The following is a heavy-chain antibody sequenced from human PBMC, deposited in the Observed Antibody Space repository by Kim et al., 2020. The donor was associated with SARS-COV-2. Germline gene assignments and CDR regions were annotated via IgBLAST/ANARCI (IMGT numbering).Heavy chain of an antibody. CDR1: GFTFSSYW. V-gene: IGHV3-7*03. D-gene: IGHD5-12*01. J-gene: IGHJ6*02. CDR3: ARGGDGYKAYYYGMDV. Sequence: GGSLRLSCAASGFTFSSYWMSWVRQAPGKGLEWVANIKQDGSEKYYVDSVKGRFTISRDNAKNSLYLQMNSLRAEDTAVYYCARGGDGYKAYYYGMDVWGQGTTVTVSS. CDR2: IKQDGSEK.